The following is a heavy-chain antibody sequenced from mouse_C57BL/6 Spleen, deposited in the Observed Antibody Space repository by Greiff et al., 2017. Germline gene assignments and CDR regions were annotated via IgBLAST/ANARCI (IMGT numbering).Heavy chain of an antibody. Sequence: VQLKESGPGLVKPSQSLSLTCSVSGYSITSGYYWNWLRQFPGNKLEWMGDISDDGSNNYNASLKNRISITRDTSKNQFFLKLNSVTTEDTATYYCARAGTGYFDVWGTGTTVTVSS. D-gene: IGHD3-3*01. V-gene: IGHV3-6*01. CDR3: ARAGTGYFDV. CDR1: GYSITSGYY. CDR2: ISDDGSN. J-gene: IGHJ1*03.